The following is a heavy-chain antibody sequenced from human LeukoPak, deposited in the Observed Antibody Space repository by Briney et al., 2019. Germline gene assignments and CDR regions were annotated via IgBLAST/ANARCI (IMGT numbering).Heavy chain of an antibody. CDR3: ARGALIVGATSFDY. CDR2: IYYSGST. V-gene: IGHV4-59*01. Sequence: KPSETLSLTCTVSGGSIISYYWSWIRQPPGRGLEWIGYIYYSGSTNYNPSLKRRVTISVDTSRNQFSLKLSSVTAADTAVYYCARGALIVGATSFDYWGQGTLVTVSS. J-gene: IGHJ4*02. D-gene: IGHD1-26*01. CDR1: GGSIISYY.